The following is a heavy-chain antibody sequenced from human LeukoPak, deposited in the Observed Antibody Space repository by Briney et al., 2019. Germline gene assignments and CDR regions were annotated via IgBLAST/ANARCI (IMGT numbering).Heavy chain of an antibody. Sequence: GGSLRLSCAASGFTFSSYSMNWVRQAPGKGLEWVSYISSTISTIYYADSVKGRFTISRDNAENSLYLQMNSLRDEDTAVYYCARWESGTYLILDHWGPGTLVTVSS. CDR3: ARWESGTYLILDH. CDR2: ISSTISTI. CDR1: GFTFSSYS. D-gene: IGHD1-26*01. V-gene: IGHV3-48*02. J-gene: IGHJ4*02.